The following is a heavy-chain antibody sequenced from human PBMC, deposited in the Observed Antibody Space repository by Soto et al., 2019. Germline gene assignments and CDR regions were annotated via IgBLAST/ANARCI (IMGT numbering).Heavy chain of an antibody. CDR2: INAGNGNT. CDR3: ARAYYDSRIMGY. J-gene: IGHJ4*02. Sequence: ASVKVSCKASGYTFTSYAMHWVRQAPGQRLEWMGWINAGNGNTKYSQKFQGRVTITRDTSASTAYMELSSLRSEDTAAYYCARAYYDSRIMGYWGQGTLVTVSS. CDR1: GYTFTSYA. D-gene: IGHD3-22*01. V-gene: IGHV1-3*01.